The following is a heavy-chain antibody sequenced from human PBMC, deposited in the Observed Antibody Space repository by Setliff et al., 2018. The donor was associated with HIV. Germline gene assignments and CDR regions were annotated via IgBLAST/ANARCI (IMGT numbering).Heavy chain of an antibody. Sequence: PSETLSLTCTVSGDSVSSRSYYWSWIRQPPGKGLEWIGYIYYSGSTNYNPSLKSRVTISVDTSKNHFSLKVSSLTAADTAMYYCVREHLGGSWYGLDYWGQGILVTVSS. V-gene: IGHV4-61*03. CDR2: IYYSGST. D-gene: IGHD6-13*01. CDR3: VREHLGGSWYGLDY. CDR1: GDSVSSRSYY. J-gene: IGHJ4*02.